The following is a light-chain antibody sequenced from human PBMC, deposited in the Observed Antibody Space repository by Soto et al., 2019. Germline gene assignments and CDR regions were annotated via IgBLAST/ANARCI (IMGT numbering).Light chain of an antibody. CDR2: GAS. CDR3: QHYGSSLWT. CDR1: QSISSSY. Sequence: EIVLTQSPGTLSLSPGERAALSCRASQSISSSYLAWHQQKPGQAPSLLIYGASSRATGSPERFGGSGSGTAFNLTISRLVPEDFVVYYCQHYGSSLWTFGQGTKVEIK. J-gene: IGKJ1*01. V-gene: IGKV3-20*01.